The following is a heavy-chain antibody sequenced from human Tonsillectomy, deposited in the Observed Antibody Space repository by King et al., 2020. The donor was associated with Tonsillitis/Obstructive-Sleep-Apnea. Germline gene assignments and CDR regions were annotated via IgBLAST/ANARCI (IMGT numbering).Heavy chain of an antibody. D-gene: IGHD1/OR15-1a*01. CDR1: GGTFSSYA. Sequence: VQLVESGAEVKKPGSSVKVSCKASGGTFSSYAISWLRQAPGQGLEWMGGIIPIFGTANYAQKFQGRVTITADESTSTAYMELSSLRSEDPAVYYCARGRWNKYYYYYYMDVWGKGTTVTVSS. CDR2: IIPIFGTA. CDR3: ARGRWNKYYYYYYMDV. V-gene: IGHV1-69*01. J-gene: IGHJ6*03.